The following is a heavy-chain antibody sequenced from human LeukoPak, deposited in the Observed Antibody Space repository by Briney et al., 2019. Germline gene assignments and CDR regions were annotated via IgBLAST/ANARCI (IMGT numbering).Heavy chain of an antibody. Sequence: PSQTLSLTCTVSGGSISSGSYYWSWIRQPPGKGLEWIGEINHSGSTNYNPSLKSRVTISVDTSKNQFSLKVTSVTAADTAVYYCARAGLASHYDGSVYYGGGYFDYWGQGALVTVSS. J-gene: IGHJ4*02. V-gene: IGHV4-39*07. CDR2: INHSGST. CDR3: ARAGLASHYDGSVYYGGGYFDY. CDR1: GGSISSGSYY. D-gene: IGHD3-22*01.